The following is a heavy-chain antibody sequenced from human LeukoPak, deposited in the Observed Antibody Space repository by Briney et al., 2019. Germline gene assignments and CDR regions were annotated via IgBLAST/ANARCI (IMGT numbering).Heavy chain of an antibody. CDR2: ISPSGSS. CDR3: ARDKGLPQAFDI. D-gene: IGHD5/OR15-5a*01. J-gene: IGHJ3*02. Sequence: SETLSLTCSVSGGSIATYSWNWIRQPAGKGLEWIGRISPSGSSNYNPSLKSRVTISVDTSKNQFSLKLTSVTAADTAVYYCARDKGLPQAFDIWGQGTMVTVSS. V-gene: IGHV4-4*07. CDR1: GGSIATYS.